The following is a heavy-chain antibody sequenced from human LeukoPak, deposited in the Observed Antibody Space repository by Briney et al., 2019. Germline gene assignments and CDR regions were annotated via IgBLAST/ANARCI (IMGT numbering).Heavy chain of an antibody. Sequence: GGSLRLSCAASGFTFSSYGMHWVRQAPGKGLEWVAVISYDGSNKYYADSVKGRFTISRDNSKNTLYLQMNSLRAEDTAVYYCAKDPTAGWGYGGNRHYFDYWGQGTLVIVSS. CDR1: GFTFSSYG. CDR3: AKDPTAGWGYGGNRHYFDY. J-gene: IGHJ4*02. D-gene: IGHD4-23*01. V-gene: IGHV3-30*18. CDR2: ISYDGSNK.